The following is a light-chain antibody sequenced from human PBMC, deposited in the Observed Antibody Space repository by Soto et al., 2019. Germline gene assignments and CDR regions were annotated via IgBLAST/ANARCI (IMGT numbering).Light chain of an antibody. CDR3: KSYAGSNTYV. CDR1: KNDIGVYDF. V-gene: IGLV2-8*01. J-gene: IGLJ1*01. CDR2: EVA. Sequence: QSALTHPPSASGAPGQSVTISCTGTKNDIGVYDFVSWYQLHPGKAPRLIIYEVAQRPSGVPDRFSGSKSGNTASLTVSGLQAADEADYSCKSYAGSNTYVFGSGTKLTVL.